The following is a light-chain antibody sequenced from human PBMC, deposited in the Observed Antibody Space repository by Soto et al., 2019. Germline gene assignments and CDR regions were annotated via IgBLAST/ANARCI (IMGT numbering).Light chain of an antibody. V-gene: IGLV1-51*01. Sequence: QSALTQSPSVSAAPGQTVTISCSGSSSNIGNNYVSWYQHLPGTAPKLLIYDNNKRPAVIPDRFSGFKSGTSGTLDITGLQTGYEGDYYCATWDASLPGEVFGGGTKVTVL. CDR2: DNN. CDR1: SSNIGNNY. J-gene: IGLJ2*01. CDR3: ATWDASLPGEV.